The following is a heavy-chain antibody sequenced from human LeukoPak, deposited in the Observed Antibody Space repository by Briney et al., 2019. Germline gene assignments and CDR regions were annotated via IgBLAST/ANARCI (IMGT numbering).Heavy chain of an antibody. CDR3: ARDEQLVLGYFQH. CDR1: GFTFRKYG. D-gene: IGHD6-13*01. Sequence: GGSLRLSCAASGFTFRKYGMHWVRQAPGKGLEWVSYISSGSTYTNYADSVKGRFTISRDNAKKSLYLQMNSRRAEDTAVYYCARDEQLVLGYFQHWGQGTLVTVSS. V-gene: IGHV3-21*05. CDR2: ISSGSTYT. J-gene: IGHJ1*01.